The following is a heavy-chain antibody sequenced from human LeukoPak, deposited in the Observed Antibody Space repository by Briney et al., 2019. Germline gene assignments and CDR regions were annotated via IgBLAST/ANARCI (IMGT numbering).Heavy chain of an antibody. V-gene: IGHV4-61*02. Sequence: SETLSLTCTVSGGSISSGSYYWSWIRQPAGKGLEWIGRIYTSGSTNYNPSLKSRVTISVDTSKNQFSLKLSSVTAADTAEYYSATVHSVTPTYYYDSSGYYGIWCQGTTVTVSS. CDR1: GGSISSGSYY. CDR2: IYTSGST. CDR3: ATVHSVTPTYYYDSSGYYGI. D-gene: IGHD3-22*01. J-gene: IGHJ3*02.